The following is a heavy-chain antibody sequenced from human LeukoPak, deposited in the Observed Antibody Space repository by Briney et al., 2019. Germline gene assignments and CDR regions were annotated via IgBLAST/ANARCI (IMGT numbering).Heavy chain of an antibody. Sequence: GESLKISCEGAGYRFSSYWIAWVRQMPGKGLEWMGIIYPGDSETRNSPSIQGQVTISADKSTSTAYLQWSSLKASDTAMYYCARRMLTTTGFDYWGQGTLVTVSS. CDR1: GYRFSSYW. J-gene: IGHJ4*02. V-gene: IGHV5-51*01. D-gene: IGHD3-16*01. CDR2: IYPGDSET. CDR3: ARRMLTTTGFDY.